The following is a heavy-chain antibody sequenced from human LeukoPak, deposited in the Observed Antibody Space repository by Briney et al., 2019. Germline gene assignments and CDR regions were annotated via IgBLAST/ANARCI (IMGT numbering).Heavy chain of an antibody. CDR3: ARDRDSSSWYYFDY. Sequence: SVKVSCKASGYTFTGYYMHWVRQAPGQGLEWMGGIIPIFGTANYAQKFQGRVTITADESTSTAYMELSSLRSEDTAVYYCARDRDSSSWYYFDYWGQGTLVTVSS. D-gene: IGHD6-13*01. J-gene: IGHJ4*01. V-gene: IGHV1-69*13. CDR2: IIPIFGTA. CDR1: GYTFTGYY.